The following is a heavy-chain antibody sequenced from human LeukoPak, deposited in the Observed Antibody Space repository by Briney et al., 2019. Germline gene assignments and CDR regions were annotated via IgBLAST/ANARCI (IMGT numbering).Heavy chain of an antibody. CDR1: GFTFSNVW. CDR3: TTESYCGGGNCQGPHFDY. CDR2: IKSKNNGGTT. V-gene: IGHV3-15*01. J-gene: IGHJ4*02. D-gene: IGHD2-15*01. Sequence: GGSLRLSCAASGFTFSNVWMSWLRQVPGKGLEWVGRIKSKNNGGTTDYAAPVKGRFIVSRDDSKNTLYLQMNSLQTEDTALYFCTTESYCGGGNCQGPHFDYWAREPRSPSPQ.